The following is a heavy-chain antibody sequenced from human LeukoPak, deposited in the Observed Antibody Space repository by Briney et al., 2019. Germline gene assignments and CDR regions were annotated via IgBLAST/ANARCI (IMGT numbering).Heavy chain of an antibody. Sequence: GRSLRLACAASGFTFSSYAMSWVRQAPGRGLEWVSAISGSGGSTYYADSVKGRFTISRDNSKSTLYLQMNSLRAEDTALYYCAKDRASYYYDSSGYYYFDYWGQGTLVTVSS. J-gene: IGHJ4*02. CDR1: GFTFSSYA. D-gene: IGHD3-22*01. CDR2: ISGSGGST. V-gene: IGHV3-23*01. CDR3: AKDRASYYYDSSGYYYFDY.